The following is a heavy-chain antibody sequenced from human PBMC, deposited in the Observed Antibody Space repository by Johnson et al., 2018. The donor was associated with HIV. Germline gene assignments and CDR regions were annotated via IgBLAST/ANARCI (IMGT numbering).Heavy chain of an antibody. D-gene: IGHD2-21*02. J-gene: IGHJ3*02. CDR2: INWNGGRT. V-gene: IGHV3-20*01. CDR3: ANRDGNGFDI. CDR1: GFTFDDYG. Sequence: VQVVESGGGVVRPGGSLRLSCAASGFTFDDYGMSWVRQAPGKGLEWVSGINWNGGRTGYADSVKGRFSISRDNSKNTLYLQMNSLRADDTAVYHCANRDGNGFDIWGQGTMVTVSS.